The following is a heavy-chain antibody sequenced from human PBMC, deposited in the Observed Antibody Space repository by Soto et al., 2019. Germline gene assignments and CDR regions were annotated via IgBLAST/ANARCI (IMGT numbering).Heavy chain of an antibody. Sequence: GGSLRLSCAASGFTFSSYDMHWVRQATGKGLEWVSAIGTAGDTYYPGSVKGRFTISRENAKNSLYLQMNSLRAEDTAVYYCARAGYSSGWYAHWFDPWGQGTLVTVSS. J-gene: IGHJ5*02. CDR1: GFTFSSYD. CDR3: ARAGYSSGWYAHWFDP. D-gene: IGHD6-19*01. CDR2: IGTAGDT. V-gene: IGHV3-13*01.